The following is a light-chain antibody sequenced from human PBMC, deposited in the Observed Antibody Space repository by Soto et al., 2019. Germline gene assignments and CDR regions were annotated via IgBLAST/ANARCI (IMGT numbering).Light chain of an antibody. CDR3: QQYNDFPRT. CDR1: QSVTTS. Sequence: EIVMTQSPATLSVSPGERATLSCRASQSVTTSLAWYQQKPGQAPRLLIYGASTRATGIPVRFSGSGSGTEFTLTISRLQSEDFGVYYCQQYNDFPRTFGQGTKVEIK. CDR2: GAS. J-gene: IGKJ1*01. V-gene: IGKV3-15*01.